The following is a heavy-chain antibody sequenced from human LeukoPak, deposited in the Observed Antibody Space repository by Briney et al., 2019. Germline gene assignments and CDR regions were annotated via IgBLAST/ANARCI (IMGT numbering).Heavy chain of an antibody. CDR3: AREPSTQIYCGGDCSLYYFDY. V-gene: IGHV1-2*02. J-gene: IGHJ4*02. Sequence: ASGKVSCKASGYTFTGYYMHWVRQAPGQGLEWMGWINPNSGGTNHAQKFQGRVTMTRDTSISTAYMELSRLRSDDTAVYYCAREPSTQIYCGGDCSLYYFDYWGQGTLVTVSS. D-gene: IGHD2-21*02. CDR2: INPNSGGT. CDR1: GYTFTGYY.